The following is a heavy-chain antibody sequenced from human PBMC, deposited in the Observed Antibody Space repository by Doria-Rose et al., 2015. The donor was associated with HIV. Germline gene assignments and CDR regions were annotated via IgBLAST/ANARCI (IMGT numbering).Heavy chain of an antibody. CDR1: GVSLSSPGMG. J-gene: IGHJ4*02. CDR2: IFSYDER. V-gene: IGHV2-26*01. D-gene: IGHD6-13*01. CDR3: ARIKSSRXYHKYYFDF. Sequence: QVTLKESGPVLVKPTETLTLTCTVSGVSLSSPGMGVSWIRQPPGKALEWLANIFSYDERSYKTSLKSRLTISRGTSKSQVVLTMTDMDPVDTATYYCARIKSSRXYHKYYFDFWGQGTLVIVSA.